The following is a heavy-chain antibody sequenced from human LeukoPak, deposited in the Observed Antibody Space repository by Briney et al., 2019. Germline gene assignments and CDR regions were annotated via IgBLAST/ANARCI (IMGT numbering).Heavy chain of an antibody. J-gene: IGHJ3*02. CDR3: AREYFPKAFDI. CDR2: INPNSGGT. Sequence: ASVKVSCKASGYMFIDYYMHWVRQAPGQGLEWMGWINPNSGGTNYAQKFQGRVTLTRDTSISTAYMELSRLRSDDTAVYYCAREYFPKAFDIWGQGTMVTVSS. V-gene: IGHV1-2*02. D-gene: IGHD3-10*01. CDR1: GYMFIDYY.